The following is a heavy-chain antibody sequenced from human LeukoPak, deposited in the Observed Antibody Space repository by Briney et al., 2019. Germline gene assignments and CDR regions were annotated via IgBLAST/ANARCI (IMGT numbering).Heavy chain of an antibody. V-gene: IGHV4-4*07. J-gene: IGHJ5*02. CDR1: GGSISSYY. CDR3: ARAPTGTGGWNWFDP. Sequence: PSETLSLTCTVSGGSISSYYWSWIRQPAGKGLELIGRIYPSGSTNYNPSLKSRVAMSVDTSKNQFSLKLSSVTAADTAVYYCARAPTGTGGWNWFDPWGQGTLVTVSS. CDR2: IYPSGST. D-gene: IGHD1-14*01.